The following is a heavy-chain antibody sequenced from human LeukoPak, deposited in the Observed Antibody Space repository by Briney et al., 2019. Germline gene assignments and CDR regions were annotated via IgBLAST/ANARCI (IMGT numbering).Heavy chain of an antibody. CDR1: GDSIRSSSNY. Sequence: SETLSLTCSVSGDSIRSSSNYWGWIRQPPGKGLEWIGSSYYRGSTYYNPSLKSRVTISVDTSENQFSLKLNSVTAADTAVYYCAREGVSIAVPGTDSWGRGTLVTVSS. D-gene: IGHD6-19*01. CDR3: AREGVSIAVPGTDS. V-gene: IGHV4-39*07. CDR2: SYYRGST. J-gene: IGHJ5*01.